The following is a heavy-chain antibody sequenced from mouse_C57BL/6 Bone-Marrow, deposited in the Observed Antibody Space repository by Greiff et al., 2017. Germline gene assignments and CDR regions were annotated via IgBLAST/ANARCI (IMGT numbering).Heavy chain of an antibody. Sequence: QVQLQQPGAELVKPGASVKLSCMASGYTFTSYWMQWVKQRPGQGLEWIGEIDPSDSYTNYNQKFKGKATLTVDASSSTAYMQLSSLTSDDSAVYYCAIYFDYWGQGTTLTVSS. CDR1: GYTFTSYW. V-gene: IGHV1-50*01. CDR3: AIYFDY. CDR2: IDPSDSYT. J-gene: IGHJ2*01.